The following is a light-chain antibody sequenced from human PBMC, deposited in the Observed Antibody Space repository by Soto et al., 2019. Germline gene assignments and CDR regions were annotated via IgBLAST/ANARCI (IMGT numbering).Light chain of an antibody. V-gene: IGKV1-27*01. CDR3: QKYNSAHLT. Sequence: DIQMTQSPSSLSASLGDRVTITCRASLLISNYLAWYQQQPRKIPNLQIYAASTLQAGIPSRFSGSGSGTHFTLTISSLETEDVAGYYCQKYNSAHLTFGGGTKVEIK. CDR1: LLISNY. CDR2: AAS. J-gene: IGKJ4*01.